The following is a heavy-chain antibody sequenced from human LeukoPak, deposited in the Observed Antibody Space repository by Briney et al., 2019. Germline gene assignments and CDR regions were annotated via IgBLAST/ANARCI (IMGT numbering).Heavy chain of an antibody. CDR1: GGTFNNYA. J-gene: IGHJ3*02. Sequence: SVKVSCKASGGTFNNYAISWVRQAPGQGLEWLGGIIPIFGTTKYAQKVQGRVTMSTDESRTTVYMELRSLISEDSAVYYCARQGGTTIFGVAHPGGAFDIWGQGTMVTVST. V-gene: IGHV1-69*05. CDR2: IIPIFGTT. D-gene: IGHD3-3*01. CDR3: ARQGGTTIFGVAHPGGAFDI.